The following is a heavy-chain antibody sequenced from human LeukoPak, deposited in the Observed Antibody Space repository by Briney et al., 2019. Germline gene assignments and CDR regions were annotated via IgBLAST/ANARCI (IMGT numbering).Heavy chain of an antibody. Sequence: ASVKVSCKASGGTFSSYAISWVRQAPGQGLEWMGGIIPIFGTANYAQKFQGRVTITADESTSTAYMELSSLRSEDTAVYYCASSGWEDDSSGYYYHDGFDIWGQGTMVTVSS. D-gene: IGHD3-22*01. CDR1: GGTFSSYA. CDR3: ASSGWEDDSSGYYYHDGFDI. CDR2: IIPIFGTA. V-gene: IGHV1-69*01. J-gene: IGHJ3*02.